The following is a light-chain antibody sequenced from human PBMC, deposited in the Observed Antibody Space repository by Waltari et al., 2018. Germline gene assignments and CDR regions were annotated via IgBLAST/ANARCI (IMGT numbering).Light chain of an antibody. Sequence: SYELTHPLSVSVSPGQTARITCSGDSFTRQSSFWYQLRSGQAPVLVIYKDTERPSGIPERFSGSSSGTRVTLTISGVQAQDETDYYCQSTDNSGTYVVFGGGTKLTVL. CDR3: QSTDNSGTYVV. J-gene: IGLJ2*01. CDR2: KDT. V-gene: IGLV3-25*03. CDR1: SFTRQS.